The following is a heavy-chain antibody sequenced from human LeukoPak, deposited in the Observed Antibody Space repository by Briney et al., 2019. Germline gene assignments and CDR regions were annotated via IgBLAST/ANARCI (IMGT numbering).Heavy chain of an antibody. CDR3: ARDHWRYYDSSGYYPYY. CDR2: IYSGGST. V-gene: IGHV3-53*01. J-gene: IGHJ4*02. CDR1: GFTVSSNY. Sequence: GGSLRLSCAASGFTVSSNYMSWVRQAPGKGLEWVSVIYSGGSTYYADSVKGRFTISRDNSKNTLYLQMNSLRAEDTAVYYCARDHWRYYDSSGYYPYYWGQGTLVTVSS. D-gene: IGHD3-22*01.